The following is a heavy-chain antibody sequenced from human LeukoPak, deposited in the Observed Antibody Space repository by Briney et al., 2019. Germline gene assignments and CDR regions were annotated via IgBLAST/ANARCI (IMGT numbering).Heavy chain of an antibody. J-gene: IGHJ4*02. Sequence: GGSLRLSCAASGFTFSSYAMSWVRQAPGKGLEWVSAISGSGGSTYYADSVKGRFTISRDNSKNTLYLQMNSLRAEDTAVYYCAKDQYYYDNSGTSDYWGQGTLVTVSS. CDR1: GFTFSSYA. CDR2: ISGSGGST. V-gene: IGHV3-23*01. CDR3: AKDQYYYDNSGTSDY. D-gene: IGHD3-22*01.